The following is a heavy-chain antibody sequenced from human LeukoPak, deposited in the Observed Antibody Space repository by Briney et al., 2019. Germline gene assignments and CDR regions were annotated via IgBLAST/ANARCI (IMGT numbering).Heavy chain of an antibody. CDR1: GFTFSNYG. CDR2: ISGSGGNT. Sequence: GGSLRLSCAASGFTFSNYGMSWVRQAPGKGLEWVSTISGSGGNTYYADSVKGRFTISRDTSKNTLYLQMNSPRAEDTAVYYCAKDMYYDSSGPVFDYWGQGTLVAVSS. J-gene: IGHJ4*02. V-gene: IGHV3-23*01. CDR3: AKDMYYDSSGPVFDY. D-gene: IGHD3-22*01.